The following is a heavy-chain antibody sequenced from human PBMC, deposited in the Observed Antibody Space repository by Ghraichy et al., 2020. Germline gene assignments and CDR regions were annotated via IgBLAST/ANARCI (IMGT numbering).Heavy chain of an antibody. V-gene: IGHV3-11*06. D-gene: IGHD1-26*01. CDR3: ARGGSSGEFDY. CDR2: ISSSSSYT. CDR1: GFTFSDYY. J-gene: IGHJ4*02. Sequence: GGSLRLSCAASGFTFSDYYMSWIRQAPGKGLEWVSYISSSSSYTNYADSVKGRFTISRDNAKNSLYLQMNSLRAEDTAVYYWARGGSSGEFDYWGQGTLVTVSS.